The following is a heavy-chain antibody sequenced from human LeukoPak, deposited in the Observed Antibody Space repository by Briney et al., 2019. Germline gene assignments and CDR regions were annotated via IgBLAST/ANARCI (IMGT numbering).Heavy chain of an antibody. V-gene: IGHV4-59*01. Sequence: SETLSLTCTVSGDSISTYYWSWVRQPPGKGLEWIGYIYYSGSTSYNPSLKSRVTISVDTSKNQFSLKLNSVTAADTAVYYCARAAYSGSYHSDYWGEGTLVTVSS. D-gene: IGHD1-26*01. CDR2: IYYSGST. CDR3: ARAAYSGSYHSDY. CDR1: GDSISTYY. J-gene: IGHJ4*02.